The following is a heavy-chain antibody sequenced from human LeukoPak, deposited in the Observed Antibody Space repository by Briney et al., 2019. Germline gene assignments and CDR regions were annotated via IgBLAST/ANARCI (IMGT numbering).Heavy chain of an antibody. Sequence: PGGSLRLSCAASGFTFSSYWMSWVRQGPGKGLEWLANIKEDGTEKHYVDSVKGRFTISRDNAKNSLYLQMNSLRAEDTAVYYCVRANSGWYYFDYWGQGTLVTVSS. CDR1: GFTFSSYW. D-gene: IGHD6-19*01. V-gene: IGHV3-7*01. CDR3: VRANSGWYYFDY. J-gene: IGHJ4*02. CDR2: IKEDGTEK.